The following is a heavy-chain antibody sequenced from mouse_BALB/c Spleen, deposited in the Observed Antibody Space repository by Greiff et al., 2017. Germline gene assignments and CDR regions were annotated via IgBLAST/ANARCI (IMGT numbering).Heavy chain of an antibody. Sequence: EVQGVESGGGLVQPKGSLKLSCAASGFTFNTYAMNWVRQAPGKGLEWVARIRSKSNNYATYYADSVKDRFTISRDDSQSMLYLQMNNLKTEDTAMYYCVRGTTVVADDWGQGTTLTVSS. CDR1: GFTFNTYA. J-gene: IGHJ2*01. D-gene: IGHD1-1*01. CDR2: IRSKSNNYAT. V-gene: IGHV10-1*02. CDR3: VRGTTVVADD.